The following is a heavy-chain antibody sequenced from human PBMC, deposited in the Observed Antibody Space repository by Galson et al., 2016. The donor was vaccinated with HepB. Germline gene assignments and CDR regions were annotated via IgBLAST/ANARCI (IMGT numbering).Heavy chain of an antibody. D-gene: IGHD2-15*01. CDR1: GDSVSSKSAA. V-gene: IGHV6-1*01. CDR2: TYHTSNWYG. J-gene: IGHJ4*02. CDR3: ARGHLVVPFSFYFDY. Sequence: CAISGDSVSSKSAAWNWIRHSPSRGLEWLGRTYHTSNWYGDYAVSVKSRITINPGTSKNQFSLQLNSVTPEDTAVYYYARGHLVVPFSFYFDYWGQGSLVTVSS.